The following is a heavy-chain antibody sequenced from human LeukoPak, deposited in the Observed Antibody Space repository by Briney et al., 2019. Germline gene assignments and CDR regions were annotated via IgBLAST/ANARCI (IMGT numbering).Heavy chain of an antibody. J-gene: IGHJ5*02. Sequence: GGSLRLSCVASGFTFSSYDMNWVRQAPGKGLEWVSSISSTSNYINYADSVKGRFTISRDDAKSSLYLQMNSLRVDDTAVYYCARTVFGAYNWFDPWGQGALVTVSS. CDR2: ISSTSNYI. V-gene: IGHV3-21*01. CDR1: GFTFSSYD. D-gene: IGHD3-3*01. CDR3: ARTVFGAYNWFDP.